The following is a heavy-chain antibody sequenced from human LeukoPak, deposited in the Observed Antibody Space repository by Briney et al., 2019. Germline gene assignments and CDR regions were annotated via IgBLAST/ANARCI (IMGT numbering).Heavy chain of an antibody. D-gene: IGHD4-17*01. V-gene: IGHV2-5*02. J-gene: IGHJ3*02. CDR3: AHLFSDDYGDYFVGSAYAKPFGFGAFDI. Sequence: SGPTLVNPTQTLTLTCTFSGFSLSTSGVGVGWIRQPPGKALEWLSLIYWDDDKRYSPSLKSRLTITKDTSKNQVVLTMTNMDPVDTATYYCAHLFSDDYGDYFVGSAYAKPFGFGAFDIWGQGTMVTVSS. CDR2: IYWDDDK. CDR1: GFSLSTSGVG.